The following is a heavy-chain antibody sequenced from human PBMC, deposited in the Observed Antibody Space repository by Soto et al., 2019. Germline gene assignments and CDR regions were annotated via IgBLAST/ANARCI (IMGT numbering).Heavy chain of an antibody. J-gene: IGHJ6*02. CDR3: ARHQGEMVRGRVIYFYFYGMDV. V-gene: IGHV5-51*01. CDR2: VYPGDSDT. D-gene: IGHD3-10*01. Sequence: GESLKISCKGSGYSFDTYWIGWARQMPGKGLEWMGIVYPGDSDTRYSLSFQGQVTISADKSTSTAYLQWSSLKASDSAMYYCARHQGEMVRGRVIYFYFYGMDVWGQGTPVTVSS. CDR1: GYSFDTYW.